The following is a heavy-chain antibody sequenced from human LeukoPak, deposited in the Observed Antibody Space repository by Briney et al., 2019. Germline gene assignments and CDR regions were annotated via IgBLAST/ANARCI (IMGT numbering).Heavy chain of an antibody. V-gene: IGHV4-31*03. CDR2: IYYSGST. J-gene: IGHJ3*02. Sequence: SETLSLTCTVSGGSISSGGYYWSWIRQHPGKGLEWIGYIYYSGSTYYNPSLKSRVTISVDTSKNQFSLKLSSVTAADTAVYYCARGGDYVMVAFDIWGQGTMVTVSS. D-gene: IGHD4-17*01. CDR3: ARGGDYVMVAFDI. CDR1: GGSISSGGYY.